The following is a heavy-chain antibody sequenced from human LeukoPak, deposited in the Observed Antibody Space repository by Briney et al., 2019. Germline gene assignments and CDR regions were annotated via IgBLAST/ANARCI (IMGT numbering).Heavy chain of an antibody. D-gene: IGHD3-22*01. CDR2: INSDGSSI. J-gene: IGHJ3*02. V-gene: IGHV3-74*01. CDR1: GFTFSSYW. CDR3: ARDYYDSSGASHSAFDI. Sequence: GGSLRLSCAASGFTFSSYWMHWVRQAPGKGLVWVSRINSDGSSISYADSVKGRFTISRDNAKNTLYLQMNSLRAEDTAVYYCARDYYDSSGASHSAFDIWGQGTMVTVSS.